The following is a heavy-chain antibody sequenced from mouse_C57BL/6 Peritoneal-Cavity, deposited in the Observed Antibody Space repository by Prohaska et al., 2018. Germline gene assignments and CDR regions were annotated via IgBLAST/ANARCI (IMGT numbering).Heavy chain of an antibody. CDR3: MRSGSYWYFDV. V-gene: IGHV11-2*01. D-gene: IGHD4-1*01. CDR2: IKSDCSAI. Sequence: EVQLLETGGGLVQPGGSRGLSCEGSGFTFSGFWMSWVRQTPGKTLEWIGDIKSDCSAINYAPSIKDRFTIFRDNDKSTLYLQMSNVRSEDTATYFCMRSGSYWYFDVWGTATKVTVS. CDR1: GFTFSGFW. J-gene: IGHJ1*03.